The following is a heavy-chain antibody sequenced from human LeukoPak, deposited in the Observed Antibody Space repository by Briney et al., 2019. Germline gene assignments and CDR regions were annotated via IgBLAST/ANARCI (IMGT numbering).Heavy chain of an antibody. J-gene: IGHJ3*02. CDR2: INHSGSI. D-gene: IGHD3-3*01. CDR1: GRSFSGYY. CDR3: ARMDPYYDFWSGSGDAFDI. V-gene: IGHV4-34*01. Sequence: PSETLSLTCAVYGRSFSGYYWSWIRQPPGKGLEWIGEINHSGSINYNPSLKSRVTISVDTSKNQFSLKLSSVTAADTAVYYCARMDPYYDFWSGSGDAFDIWGQGTMVTVSS.